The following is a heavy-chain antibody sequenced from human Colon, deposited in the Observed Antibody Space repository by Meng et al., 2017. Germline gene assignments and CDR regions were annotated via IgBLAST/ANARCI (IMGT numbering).Heavy chain of an antibody. Sequence: QMQLHRSGHRRGKTSGTLSPTCAVAGGSISSNYWWSWVRQSPKKGLEWIGEIHHGGTTNYNPSLKSRVTISVDKSKNQFSLKLSSVTAADTAVYHCARVRIYGLSDYWGQGTLVTVSS. J-gene: IGHJ4*02. V-gene: IGHV4-4*02. D-gene: IGHD4-17*01. CDR1: GGSISSNYW. CDR2: IHHGGTT. CDR3: ARVRIYGLSDY.